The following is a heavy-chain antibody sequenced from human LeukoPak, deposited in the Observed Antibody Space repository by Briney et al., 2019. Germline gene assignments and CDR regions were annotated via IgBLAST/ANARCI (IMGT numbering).Heavy chain of an antibody. V-gene: IGHV3-64*01. D-gene: IGHD3-22*01. J-gene: IGHJ4*02. CDR3: ARDDPVVANGY. CDR2: ISSNGGTA. CDR1: GFIFSSYA. Sequence: GGSLRLSCAASGFIFSSYAMHWVRQAPGKGLEYVSVISSNGGTAYYANSVKGRFTISRDNSKNTLYLQMNSLRAEDTAVYYCARDDPVVANGYWGQGTLVTVSS.